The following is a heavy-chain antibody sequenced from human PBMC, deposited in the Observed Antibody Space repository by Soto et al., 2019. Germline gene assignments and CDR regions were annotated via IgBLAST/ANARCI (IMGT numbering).Heavy chain of an antibody. V-gene: IGHV4-59*01. CDR3: ARLVKVGIFGPNWFDP. CDR2: IYYSGST. D-gene: IGHD3-3*01. CDR1: GFSISSYY. Sequence: SETLSLTCTVSGFSISSYYWSWIRQPPGKGLEWIGYIYYSGSTNYNPSLKSRVTISVDTSKNQFSLKLSSVTAADTAVYYCARLVKVGIFGPNWFDPWGQGTLVTVSS. J-gene: IGHJ5*02.